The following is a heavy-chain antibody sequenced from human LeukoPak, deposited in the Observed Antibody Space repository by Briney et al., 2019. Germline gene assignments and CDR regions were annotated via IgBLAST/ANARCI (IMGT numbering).Heavy chain of an antibody. CDR2: IYPGDSDI. V-gene: IGHV5-51*01. Sequence: GESLKICCKGSGYSSTSYWVAWVRQMPGKGLEWMGIIYPGDSDIRYSPSFQGQVTISADNSISTAYLQWSSLKASDTAMYYCARHESSGCPDWGQGTLVTVSS. CDR3: ARHESSGCPD. CDR1: GYSSTSYW. D-gene: IGHD6-19*01. J-gene: IGHJ4*02.